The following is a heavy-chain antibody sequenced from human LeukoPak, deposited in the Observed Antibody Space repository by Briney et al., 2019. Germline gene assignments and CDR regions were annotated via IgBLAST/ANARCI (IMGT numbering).Heavy chain of an antibody. CDR1: GGSISSGGYY. V-gene: IGHV4-31*03. CDR3: AGSLNLDYYGMDV. CDR2: IYYSGST. D-gene: IGHD2-15*01. J-gene: IGHJ6*02. Sequence: PSETLSLTCTVSGGSISSGGYYWSWIRQHPGKGLEWIGYIYYSGSTYYNPSLKSRVTISVDTSKNQFSLKLSSVTAADTAVYYCAGSLNLDYYGMDVWGQGITVTVSS.